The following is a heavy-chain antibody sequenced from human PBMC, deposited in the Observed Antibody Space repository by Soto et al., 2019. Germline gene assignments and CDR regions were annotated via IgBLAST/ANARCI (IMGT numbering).Heavy chain of an antibody. CDR1: GYNFTTYW. Sequence: PGGSLQISCKGSGYNFTTYWIAWVRQMAGKGLEWMGSIYPGDSNARHSPSFQGQVTISADKSISTAYLQWSSLKASDTAIYYCARRENLVSKPSLRLGIAVAGKRGWGMDVWGQGTTVTVSS. V-gene: IGHV5-51*01. CDR2: IYPGDSNA. D-gene: IGHD6-19*01. J-gene: IGHJ6*02. CDR3: ARRENLVSKPSLRLGIAVAGKRGWGMDV.